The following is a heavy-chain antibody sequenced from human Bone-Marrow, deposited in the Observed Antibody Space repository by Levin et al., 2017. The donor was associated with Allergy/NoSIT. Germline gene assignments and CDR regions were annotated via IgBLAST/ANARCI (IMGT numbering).Heavy chain of an antibody. J-gene: IGHJ4*02. V-gene: IGHV3-23*01. CDR3: AKARTAAARGYFFDS. CDR1: GFTFNSYA. CDR2: INHSGGSP. Sequence: PGGSLRLSCAASGFTFNSYAMNWVRQAPGKGLEWVSSINHSGGSPYYADSVKGRFTISRDNSKNTLYLQMNSLRAEDTAVYYCAKARTAAARGYFFDSWGQGTLVTVSS. D-gene: IGHD2-2*01.